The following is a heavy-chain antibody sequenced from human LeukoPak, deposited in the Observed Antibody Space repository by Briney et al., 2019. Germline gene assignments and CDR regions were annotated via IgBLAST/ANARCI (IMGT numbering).Heavy chain of an antibody. V-gene: IGHV3-23*01. D-gene: IGHD3/OR15-3a*01. CDR3: ANGLNVPAY. Sequence: GGSLRLPCAASGFTFSSYAMSWVRQAPGKGLEWVSSISDSGGSTYYADSVQGRFTISRDNSKNTVFLQMNSLRAEDTAIYYCANGLNVPAYWGQGTLVTVSS. J-gene: IGHJ4*02. CDR1: GFTFSSYA. CDR2: ISDSGGST.